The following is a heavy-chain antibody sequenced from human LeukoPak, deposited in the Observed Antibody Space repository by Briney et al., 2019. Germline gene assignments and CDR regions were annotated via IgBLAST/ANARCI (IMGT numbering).Heavy chain of an antibody. D-gene: IGHD4-17*01. CDR3: AKDRHPYD. Sequence: GGSLRLSCAASGFTFGNAWMSWVRQAPGKGLEWVSAISGSGGSTYYADSVKGRFTISRDNSKNTLYLQMNSLRAEDTAVYYCAKDRHPYDWGQGTLVTVSS. J-gene: IGHJ4*02. CDR1: GFTFGNAW. CDR2: ISGSGGST. V-gene: IGHV3-23*01.